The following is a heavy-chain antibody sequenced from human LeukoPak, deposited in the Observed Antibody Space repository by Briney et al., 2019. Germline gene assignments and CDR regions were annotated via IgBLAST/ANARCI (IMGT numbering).Heavy chain of an antibody. D-gene: IGHD2-15*01. CDR3: ARASVVVAYYYYMDV. CDR2: ISAYNGNT. Sequence: ASVKVSCKASGYTFTSYGISWVRQAPGQGLEWMGWISAYNGNTNYAQKLQGRVTMTTDTSTSTAYMELRSLRSEDTAVYYCARASVVVAYYYYMDVWGKGTTVTVSS. V-gene: IGHV1-18*01. J-gene: IGHJ6*03. CDR1: GYTFTSYG.